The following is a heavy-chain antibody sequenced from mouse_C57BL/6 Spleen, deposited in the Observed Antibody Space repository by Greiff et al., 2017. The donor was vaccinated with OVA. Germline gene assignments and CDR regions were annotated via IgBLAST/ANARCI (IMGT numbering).Heavy chain of an antibody. CDR2: IDPNSGGT. Sequence: QVQLQQPGAELVKPGASVKLSCKASGYTFTSYWMHWVKRRPGRGLEWIGRIDPNSGGTKYNEKFKSKATLTVDKPSSTAYMQLSSLTSEDSAVYYCARAYGSSLYYAMDYWGQGTSVTVSS. CDR3: ARAYGSSLYYAMDY. V-gene: IGHV1-72*01. CDR1: GYTFTSYW. J-gene: IGHJ4*01. D-gene: IGHD1-1*01.